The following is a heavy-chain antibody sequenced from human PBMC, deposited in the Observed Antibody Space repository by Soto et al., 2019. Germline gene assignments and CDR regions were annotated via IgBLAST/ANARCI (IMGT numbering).Heavy chain of an antibody. Sequence: GESLKISCKGSGYTFSSYWIGWVRQMPGKGLEWMGIIFPSDSDTKYRPSFQGQVTISADLSISTAYLQWSSLKASDTAIYYCATPYLHYDYWGQGTLVTVSS. D-gene: IGHD3-10*01. CDR3: ATPYLHYDY. CDR2: IFPSDSDT. J-gene: IGHJ4*02. CDR1: GYTFSSYW. V-gene: IGHV5-51*01.